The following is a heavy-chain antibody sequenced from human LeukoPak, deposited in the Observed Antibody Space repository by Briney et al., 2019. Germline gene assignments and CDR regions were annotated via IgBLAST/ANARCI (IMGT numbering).Heavy chain of an antibody. CDR2: IYSIYGGGST. CDR1: GLTVSSSY. J-gene: IGHJ4*02. D-gene: IGHD6-19*01. V-gene: IGHV3-66*02. CDR3: AREIAVAAHFDY. Sequence: TGGSLRLSCAVSGLTVSSSYMSWVRQAPGKGLEWVSLIYSIYGGGSTSYADSVKGRFTISRDNSKNTLFLQMNSLRPEDTAVYYCAREIAVAAHFDYWGQGTLVTVSS.